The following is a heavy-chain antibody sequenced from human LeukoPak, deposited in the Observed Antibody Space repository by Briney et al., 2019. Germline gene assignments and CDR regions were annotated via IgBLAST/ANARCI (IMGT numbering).Heavy chain of an antibody. J-gene: IGHJ4*02. Sequence: SETLSLTCTVSGGSISGSSYYSAWIRQPPGKGLEWIGSIYYSGNAFYNASLKSRVTILVDTSKNQFSLEVDSVTAADTAMYYCASQLDTTGYYVGFFDSWGQGALVTVSS. V-gene: IGHV4-39*01. CDR1: GGSISGSSYY. CDR2: IYYSGNA. D-gene: IGHD3-9*01. CDR3: ASQLDTTGYYVGFFDS.